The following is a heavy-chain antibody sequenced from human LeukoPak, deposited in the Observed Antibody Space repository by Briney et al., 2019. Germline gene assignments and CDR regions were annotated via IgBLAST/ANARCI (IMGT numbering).Heavy chain of an antibody. D-gene: IGHD3-22*01. CDR3: ARDGYYDSSGWESWFDP. Sequence: PGGSLRLSCAASGFTFSSYDMHWVRQATGKGLEWVSAIGTAGDTYYPGSVKGRFTISRENAKNSLYLQMNSLRAGDTAVYYCARDGYYDSSGWESWFDPWGQGTLVTVSS. CDR1: GFTFSSYD. V-gene: IGHV3-13*01. CDR2: IGTAGDT. J-gene: IGHJ5*02.